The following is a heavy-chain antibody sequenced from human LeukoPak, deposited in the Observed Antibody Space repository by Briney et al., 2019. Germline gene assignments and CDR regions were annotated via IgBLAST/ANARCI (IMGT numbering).Heavy chain of an antibody. CDR2: INPSSRST. Sequence: ASVKVSCKASGYTFSTYYLHWVRQAPGQGLEWMGIINPSSRSTTHAQTFEGRVTMTSDTSTSTVYMELSRLRSEDTAVYYCASSDCSGGSCFILDYWGQGTLVTVSS. V-gene: IGHV1-46*01. J-gene: IGHJ4*02. D-gene: IGHD2-15*01. CDR1: GYTFSTYY. CDR3: ASSDCSGGSCFILDY.